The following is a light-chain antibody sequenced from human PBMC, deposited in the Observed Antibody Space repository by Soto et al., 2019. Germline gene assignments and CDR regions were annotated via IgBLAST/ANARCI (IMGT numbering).Light chain of an antibody. CDR1: YSDVGGYNY. CDR3: GSYTDSNSPWV. V-gene: IGLV2-14*01. CDR2: EVS. Sequence: QSVLTQPAFVSGSPGQSITISCTGTYSDVGGYNYVSWFQQHPGKAPQLIIYEVSNRPLGISNRFSASKSGNTASLTISGLQVEDEADYYCGSYTDSNSPWVFGGGTKLTVL. J-gene: IGLJ3*02.